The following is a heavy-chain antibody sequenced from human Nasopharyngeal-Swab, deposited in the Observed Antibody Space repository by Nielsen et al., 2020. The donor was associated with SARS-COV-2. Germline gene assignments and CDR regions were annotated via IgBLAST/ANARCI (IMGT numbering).Heavy chain of an antibody. Sequence: GESLTTSCKGSGYSFTSYWIAWVRQMPGKGLEWMGIIYPRDSDTRYSPSFQGQVTISADKSISTAYLQWSSLKASDTAMYYCVRPEGVATSFKYYFQYGMDVWGQGTMVTVPS. CDR1: GYSFTSYW. V-gene: IGHV5-51*01. J-gene: IGHJ6*02. D-gene: IGHD5-12*01. CDR2: IYPRDSDT. CDR3: VRPEGVATSFKYYFQYGMDV.